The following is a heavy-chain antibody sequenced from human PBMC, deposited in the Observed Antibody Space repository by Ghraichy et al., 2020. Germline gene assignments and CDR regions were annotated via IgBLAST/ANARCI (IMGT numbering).Heavy chain of an antibody. CDR2: ISGSGGST. Sequence: GGSLRLSCAVSGFTFSSYAMSWVRQAPGKGLEWVSGISGSGGSTYYADSVKGRFTISRDNSKNTLYLQMNSLRAEDTAVYYCAKSTREPSGWSKYYFDYWGQGTLVTVSS. V-gene: IGHV3-23*01. CDR1: GFTFSSYA. J-gene: IGHJ4*02. D-gene: IGHD6-19*01. CDR3: AKSTREPSGWSKYYFDY.